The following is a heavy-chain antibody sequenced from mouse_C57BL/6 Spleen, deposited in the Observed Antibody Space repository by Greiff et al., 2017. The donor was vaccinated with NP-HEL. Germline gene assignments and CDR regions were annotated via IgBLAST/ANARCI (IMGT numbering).Heavy chain of an antibody. CDR3: ARLTTVVERNAMDY. D-gene: IGHD1-1*01. CDR1: GYTFTSYT. V-gene: IGHV1-4*01. CDR2: INPSSGYT. J-gene: IGHJ4*01. Sequence: QVQLKESGAELARPGASVKMSCKASGYTFTSYTMHWVKQRPGQGLEWIGYINPSSGYTKYNQKFKDKATLTADKSSSTAYMQLSSLTSEDSAVYYCARLTTVVERNAMDYWGQGTSVTVSS.